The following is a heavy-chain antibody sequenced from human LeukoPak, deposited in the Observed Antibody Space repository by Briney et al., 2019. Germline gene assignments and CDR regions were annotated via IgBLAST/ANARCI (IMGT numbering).Heavy chain of an antibody. CDR3: ARTGTIFGVVTDRRGFDY. CDR1: GYTFTSYG. Sequence: ASVKVSCKASGYTFTSYGISWVRQAPGQGLEWMGWISAYNGNTNYAQKLQGRVTMTTDTSTSTAYMELRSLRSDDTAVYYCARTGTIFGVVTDRRGFDYWGQGTLVTVSS. J-gene: IGHJ4*02. CDR2: ISAYNGNT. D-gene: IGHD3-3*01. V-gene: IGHV1-18*01.